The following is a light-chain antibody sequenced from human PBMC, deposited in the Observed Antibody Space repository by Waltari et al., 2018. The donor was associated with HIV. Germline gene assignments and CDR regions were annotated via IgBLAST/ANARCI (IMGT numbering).Light chain of an antibody. CDR2: KVS. CDR3: QQYYSYST. CDR1: QTVYNW. V-gene: IGKV1-5*03. Sequence: DIPLTQSPSTVSASVGDRITITCRASQTVYNWLAWYQQRPGKAPKLLIYKVSTLESGVPPRFSGSGSGTEFTLTINGLQSDDFATYYCQQYYSYSTFGPGTKVDIK. J-gene: IGKJ3*01.